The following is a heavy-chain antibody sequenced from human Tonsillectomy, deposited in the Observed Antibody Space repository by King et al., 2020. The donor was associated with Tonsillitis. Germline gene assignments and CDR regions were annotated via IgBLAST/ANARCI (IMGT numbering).Heavy chain of an antibody. CDR2: IYRSGST. CDR1: GYSVSSGYY. D-gene: IGHD4-17*01. Sequence: VQLQESGPGLVKPSETLSLTCAVSGYSVSSGYYWGWIRQPPGTGLEWIGSIYRSGSTYYNPSLKSRVTVSVDTSTNQFSLKLSSGTAADTAVYYCARRPTQYGDYVWFDPWGQGTLVTVSS. V-gene: IGHV4-38-2*01. J-gene: IGHJ5*02. CDR3: ARRPTQYGDYVWFDP.